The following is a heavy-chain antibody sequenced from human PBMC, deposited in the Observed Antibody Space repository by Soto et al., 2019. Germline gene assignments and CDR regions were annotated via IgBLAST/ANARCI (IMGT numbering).Heavy chain of an antibody. CDR2: INPSGGIT. CDR1: GYTFTSYD. J-gene: IGHJ6*01. CDR3: GIVGASCTNGVCYGDYYYGLDV. Sequence: VSVNVSCRAAGYTFTSYDMHWVRQAPGQWRELMGIINPSGGITSYAQKFQGRVTMTRDTCTSTGYMELSSLRSEDTAVYYCGIVGASCTNGVCYGDYYYGLDVWG. V-gene: IGHV1-46*01. D-gene: IGHD2-8*01.